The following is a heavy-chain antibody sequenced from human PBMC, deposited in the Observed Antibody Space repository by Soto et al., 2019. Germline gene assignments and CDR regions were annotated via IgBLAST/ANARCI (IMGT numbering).Heavy chain of an antibody. CDR1: GGSISSYY. V-gene: IGHV4-59*01. CDR3: ARHRIGRITIFGVVPRYMDV. D-gene: IGHD3-3*01. Sequence: SETLSLTCTVSGGSISSYYLSWIRQHPGKGLEWIGYIYYSGSTNYNPSLKSRVTISVDTSKNQFSLKLSSVTAADTAVYYCARHRIGRITIFGVVPRYMDVWGKGTTVTVSS. J-gene: IGHJ6*03. CDR2: IYYSGST.